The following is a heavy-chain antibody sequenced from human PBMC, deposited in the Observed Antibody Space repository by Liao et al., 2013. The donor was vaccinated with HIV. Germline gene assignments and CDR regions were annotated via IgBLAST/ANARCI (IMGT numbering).Heavy chain of an antibody. Sequence: QVQLQESGPGLVKPSETLSLTCTVSGGSIRSYYWSWIRQPAGKGLEWIGEINHSGSTNYNPSLESRVTISVDTSKNQFSLKLSSVTAADTAVYYCARGHYYYDSSGYLLYYYYYMDVWAKDHGHRLL. CDR2: INHSGST. CDR3: ARGHYYYDSSGYLLYYYYYMDV. CDR1: GGSIRSYY. D-gene: IGHD3-22*01. J-gene: IGHJ6*03. V-gene: IGHV4-59*01.